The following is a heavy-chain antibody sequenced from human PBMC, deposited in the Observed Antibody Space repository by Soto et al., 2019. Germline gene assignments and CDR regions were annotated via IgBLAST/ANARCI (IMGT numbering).Heavy chain of an antibody. V-gene: IGHV3-33*01. CDR2: IWYDGSNK. J-gene: IGHJ4*02. D-gene: IGHD3-22*01. CDR3: ARDFGYYESSGYQN. Sequence: QVQLVESGGGVVQPGRSLRLSCAASGFTFSSYGMHWVRQAPGKGLEWVAVIWYDGSNKYYADSVKGRFTISRDNSKNTLYLQMNSLRAEDTAVYYCARDFGYYESSGYQNWGQGTLVTVSS. CDR1: GFTFSSYG.